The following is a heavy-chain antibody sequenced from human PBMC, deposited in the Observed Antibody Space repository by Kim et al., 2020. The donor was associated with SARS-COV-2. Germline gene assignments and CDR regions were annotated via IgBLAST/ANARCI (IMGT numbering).Heavy chain of an antibody. Sequence: ASVKVSCKASGYTFTSYAMSWVRQAPGQGLEWMGWINTNTWNPTYAQAFTGRFVFSLDTSVSTAYLQISSLKAEDTAVYYCARELIVGATSYGMDVWGQGTTVTVSS. CDR3: ARELIVGATSYGMDV. J-gene: IGHJ6*02. CDR2: INTNTWNP. CDR1: GYTFTSYA. V-gene: IGHV7-4-1*02. D-gene: IGHD1-26*01.